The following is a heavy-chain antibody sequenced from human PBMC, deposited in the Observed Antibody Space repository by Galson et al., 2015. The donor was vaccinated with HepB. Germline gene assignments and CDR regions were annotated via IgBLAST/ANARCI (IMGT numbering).Heavy chain of an antibody. D-gene: IGHD2-8*01. CDR1: GYTFTSYA. Sequence: SVKVSCKASGYTFTSYAMHWVRQAPGQRLEWMGWINAGNGNTKYSQKFQGRVTITRDTSASTAYMELSSLRSEDTAVYYCARDWGYCTNGVCYTNWFDPWGQGTLVTVSS. CDR2: INAGNGNT. CDR3: ARDWGYCTNGVCYTNWFDP. J-gene: IGHJ5*02. V-gene: IGHV1-3*01.